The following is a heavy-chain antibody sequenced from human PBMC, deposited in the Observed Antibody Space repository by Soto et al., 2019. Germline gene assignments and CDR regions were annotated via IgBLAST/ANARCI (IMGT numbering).Heavy chain of an antibody. CDR3: ARGGSYGDFFDY. CDR1: GGSMSSNY. V-gene: IGHV4-59*01. Sequence: SETLSLTCTVSGGSMSSNYWTWIRQSPGKGLEWIGYIYYTGSTKYNPSLKSRVTISLDTSKNQFSLRLTSVTSADTAVYYCARGGSYGDFFDYWGQGAQVTASS. CDR2: IYYTGST. J-gene: IGHJ4*02. D-gene: IGHD4-17*01.